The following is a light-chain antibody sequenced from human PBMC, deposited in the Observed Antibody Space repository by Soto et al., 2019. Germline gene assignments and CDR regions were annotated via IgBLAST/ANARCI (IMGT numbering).Light chain of an antibody. J-gene: IGLJ1*01. V-gene: IGLV2-23*02. CDR2: GVT. CDR1: RSDIGSYNN. Sequence: QSALTQPASVSGSPGQSITISCTGTRSDIGSYNNVAWYQQHPGKAPRVMIFGVTKRPSGISDRFFGSKSGSTASLTISGLQAEDEADYYCCSFADIYTYIFGTGTKLTVL. CDR3: CSFADIYTYI.